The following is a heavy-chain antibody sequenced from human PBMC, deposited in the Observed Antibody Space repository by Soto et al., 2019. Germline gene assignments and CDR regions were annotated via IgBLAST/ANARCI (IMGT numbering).Heavy chain of an antibody. J-gene: IGHJ4*02. Sequence: QVQLVQSGAEVKKPGASVKVSCKASGYTFTSYYMHWVRQAPGQGLEWMGIINPSGGSTSYAQKFQGRGTMTRDTSTSTVYMELSSLRSEDTAVYYCATALIAARRIYYFDYWGQGTLVTVSS. D-gene: IGHD6-6*01. CDR1: GYTFTSYY. CDR2: INPSGGST. V-gene: IGHV1-46*01. CDR3: ATALIAARRIYYFDY.